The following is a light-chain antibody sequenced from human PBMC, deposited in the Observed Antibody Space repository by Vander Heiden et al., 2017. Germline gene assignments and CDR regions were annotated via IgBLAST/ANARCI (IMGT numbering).Light chain of an antibody. Sequence: QLVLTQSPSASASLGAPVKLTCTLSSGHSSYAIAWHQQQPEKGPGYLMKLNSDGSHSKGDGIPDRFSGSSSGAERYLTISSLQSEDEADYYCQTWGTGIQVFGGGTKLTVL. CDR2: LNSDGSH. CDR3: QTWGTGIQV. J-gene: IGLJ3*02. V-gene: IGLV4-69*01. CDR1: SGHSSYA.